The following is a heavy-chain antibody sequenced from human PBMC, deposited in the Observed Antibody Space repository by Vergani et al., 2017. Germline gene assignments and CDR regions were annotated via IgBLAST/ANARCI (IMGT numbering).Heavy chain of an antibody. Sequence: QVQLVQSGAEVKKPGASAKVSCKVSGYTLTELSMHWWGQDTGEGLEWMGGLDPEDGETIYAQKVQGRGTMTEDTATDTAYMELSSLRSEDTAVYYCATEITWMKTVDYWGQGTLVTVSS. J-gene: IGHJ4*02. CDR2: LDPEDGET. V-gene: IGHV1-24*01. D-gene: IGHD5-12*01. CDR1: GYTLTELS. CDR3: ATEITWMKTVDY.